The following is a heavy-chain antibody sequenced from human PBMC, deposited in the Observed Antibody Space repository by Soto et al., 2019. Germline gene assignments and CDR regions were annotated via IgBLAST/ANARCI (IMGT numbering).Heavy chain of an antibody. D-gene: IGHD3-22*01. CDR1: GFTFSSYS. V-gene: IGHV3-48*02. CDR2: ISSSSSTI. CDR3: ARGGTDISDLYYYDSSGYYPLDY. Sequence: GGSLRLSCAASGFTFSSYSMNWVRQAPGKGLEWVSYISSSSSTIYYADSVKGRFTISRDNAKNSLYLQMNSLRDEDTAVYYCARGGTDISDLYYYDSSGYYPLDYCGQGTLVTVSS. J-gene: IGHJ4*02.